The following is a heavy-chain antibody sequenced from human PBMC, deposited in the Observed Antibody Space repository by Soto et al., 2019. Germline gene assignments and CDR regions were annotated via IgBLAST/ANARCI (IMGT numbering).Heavy chain of an antibody. CDR3: ARGQSLAVVY. D-gene: IGHD6-19*01. CDR2: IKQDGSDK. Sequence: EVQLVESGGGLVQPGGSLRLSYAASGFNFSSYWMSWVRQAPGKGLEWVANIKQDGSDKYYVDSVKGRFTISRDNAKNSLYLQMNSLRAEDTAVYYCARGQSLAVVYWGQGTLVTVSS. CDR1: GFNFSSYW. J-gene: IGHJ4*02. V-gene: IGHV3-7*01.